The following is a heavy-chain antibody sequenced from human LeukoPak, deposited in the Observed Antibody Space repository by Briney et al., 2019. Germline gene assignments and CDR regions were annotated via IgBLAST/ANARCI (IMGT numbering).Heavy chain of an antibody. CDR2: IDYSGST. J-gene: IGHJ5*02. V-gene: IGHV4-39*07. Sequence: SSETLSLTCTVSGGSVSSSSSYWGWIRQPPGKGLEWIGSIDYSGSTYYNPSLKSRVTISVDTSKNQFSLKLSSVTAADTAVYYCARGSRVVTTPNWFDPWGQGTLVTVSS. D-gene: IGHD2-21*02. CDR3: ARGSRVVTTPNWFDP. CDR1: GGSVSSSSSY.